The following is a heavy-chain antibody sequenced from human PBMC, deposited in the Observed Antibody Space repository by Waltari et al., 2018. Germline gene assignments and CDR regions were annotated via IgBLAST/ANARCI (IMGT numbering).Heavy chain of an antibody. Sequence: EVQLLESGGGLVQPGGSLRLSCAASGFTFSSYAMSWVRQAPGKGLEWVSAISGSGGSTYYADSVKGRFTISRDNSKNTLYLQMNSLRAEDTAVYYCAKGYYYDSSGYYYKGYYFDYWGQGTLVTVSS. CDR2: ISGSGGST. CDR3: AKGYYYDSSGYYYKGYYFDY. CDR1: GFTFSSYA. V-gene: IGHV3-23*01. J-gene: IGHJ4*02. D-gene: IGHD3-22*01.